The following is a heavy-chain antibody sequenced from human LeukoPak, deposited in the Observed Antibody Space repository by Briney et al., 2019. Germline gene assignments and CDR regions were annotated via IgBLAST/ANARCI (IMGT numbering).Heavy chain of an antibody. CDR2: ISYSGST. J-gene: IGHJ4*02. D-gene: IGHD2-21*01. CDR3: ASRWLRYYYFDS. Sequence: SDTLSLTCTVSGAAISSISSYYWSWIRQPPGNGLEWIGHISYSGSTNYYPSLKSRVTISIDTSKNQFYLNLTSVTAADTAVYYCASRWLRYYYFDSGVQGTLVTVTA. V-gene: IGHV4-59*07. CDR1: GAAISSISSYY.